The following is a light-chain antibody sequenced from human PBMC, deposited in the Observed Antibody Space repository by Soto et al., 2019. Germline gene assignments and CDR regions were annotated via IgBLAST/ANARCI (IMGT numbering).Light chain of an antibody. Sequence: EIVLTQSPATLSLSPGERATLSCRASQSVSSYLAWYQHKPGQAPRPLIYDASKRATGIPARFSGSGSGTDFPRTISSLEPEDFTVYYCQQRSNWPPTWTFGQGTRVEIK. CDR1: QSVSSY. V-gene: IGKV3-11*01. J-gene: IGKJ1*01. CDR3: QQRSNWPPTWT. CDR2: DAS.